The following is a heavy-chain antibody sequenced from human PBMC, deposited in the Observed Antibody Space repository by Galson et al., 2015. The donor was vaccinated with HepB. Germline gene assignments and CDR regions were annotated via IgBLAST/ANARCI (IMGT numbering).Heavy chain of an antibody. D-gene: IGHD6-19*01. CDR1: GFTFSDYY. V-gene: IGHV3-11*01. Sequence: SLRLSCAASGFTFSDYYMSWIRQAPGRGLEWVSYISSRGTIIYYADSVKSRCTISRDNAKNSLYLQMHSLRAEDTAVYYCARVVAVVGVSFDYWGQGTLVTVSS. J-gene: IGHJ4*02. CDR3: ARVVAVVGVSFDY. CDR2: ISSRGTII.